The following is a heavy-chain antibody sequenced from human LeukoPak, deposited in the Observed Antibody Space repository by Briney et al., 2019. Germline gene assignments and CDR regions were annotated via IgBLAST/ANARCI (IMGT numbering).Heavy chain of an antibody. CDR3: ARGYGAGHYFDY. J-gene: IGHJ4*02. D-gene: IGHD6-19*01. CDR1: GGSISSYY. V-gene: IGHV4-4*07. CDR2: IYSSGST. Sequence: PSETLSLTCNVSGGSISSYYWSWVRQPAGKGLEWIGRIYSSGSTTYNPSPKSRVSMSVDTSKNQFSLNLSFVTAADTAVYYCARGYGAGHYFDYWGQGTPVTVSS.